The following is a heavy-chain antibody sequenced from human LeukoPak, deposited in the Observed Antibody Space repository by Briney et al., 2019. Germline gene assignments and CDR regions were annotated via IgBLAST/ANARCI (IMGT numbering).Heavy chain of an antibody. CDR3: ARGRDFWSGYQDY. V-gene: IGHV4-31*03. J-gene: IGHJ4*02. CDR1: GGSISSGGYY. D-gene: IGHD3-3*01. CDR2: IYYSGST. Sequence: SETLSLTCTVSGGSISSGGYYWSWLRQHPGKGLEWIGYIYYSGSTYYNPSLKSRVTISVDTSKNQFSLKLSSVTAADTAVYYCARGRDFWSGYQDYWGQGTLVTVSS.